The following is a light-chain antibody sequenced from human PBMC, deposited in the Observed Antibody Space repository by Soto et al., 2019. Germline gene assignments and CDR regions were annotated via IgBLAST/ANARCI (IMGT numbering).Light chain of an antibody. J-gene: IGLJ2*01. Sequence: ALTQPPSASGSPGQSVTISCTGTSSDVGGYKFVSWYQQHPGKAPKLIIYEVIKRPSGVPDRFSGSKSGNTASLTVSGLQAEDEGDYYCSSYGGSNNLVFGGGTKLTVL. CDR2: EVI. V-gene: IGLV2-8*01. CDR3: SSYGGSNNLV. CDR1: SSDVGGYKF.